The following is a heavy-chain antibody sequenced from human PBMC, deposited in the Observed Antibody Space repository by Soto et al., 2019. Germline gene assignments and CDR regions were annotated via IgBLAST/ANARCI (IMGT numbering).Heavy chain of an antibody. CDR1: SGDFG. Sequence: SGDFGWSWIRQSTGKGLEWLGYLXYXGXXXYXXSLRSRVSISVDTSKNEFSLRLSSVTAADTAVYFGARIVAVPGVHIYYLGQGTQVTV. CDR3: ARIVAVPGVHIYY. V-gene: IGHV4-61*08. D-gene: IGHD2-8*01. J-gene: IGHJ4*02. CDR2: LXYXGXX.